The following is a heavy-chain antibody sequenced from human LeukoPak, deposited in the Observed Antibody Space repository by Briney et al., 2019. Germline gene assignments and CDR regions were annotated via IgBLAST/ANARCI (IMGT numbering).Heavy chain of an antibody. CDR3: ARARDEYDSSGYFDY. D-gene: IGHD3-22*01. Sequence: PSETLSLTCAVSGGSISSSNWWSWVRQPPGKGLEWIGEIYHSGSTNYNPSLKSRVTISVDKSTNQFSLKLSSVTAADTAVYYCARARDEYDSSGYFDYWGQGTLVTVSS. V-gene: IGHV4-4*02. CDR1: GGSISSSNW. J-gene: IGHJ4*02. CDR2: IYHSGST.